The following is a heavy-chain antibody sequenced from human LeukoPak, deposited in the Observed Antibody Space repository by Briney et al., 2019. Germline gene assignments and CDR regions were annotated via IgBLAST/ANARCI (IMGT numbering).Heavy chain of an antibody. D-gene: IGHD3-10*01. CDR2: IYYSGNT. J-gene: IGHJ6*02. V-gene: IGHV4-30-4*01. CDR3: ARLLWFGEGGHGVDV. Sequence: SETLSPTCTVSGGSVNSGDYYWSWIRQPPGKGLEWIGYIYYSGNTYYNPSLESRLTISLDTSKNQFSLKLSSVTAADTAVYYCARLLWFGEGGHGVDVWGQGTTVAVSS. CDR1: GGSVNSGDYY.